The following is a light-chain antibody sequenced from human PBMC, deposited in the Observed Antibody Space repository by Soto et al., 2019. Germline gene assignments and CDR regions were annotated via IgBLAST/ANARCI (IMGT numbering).Light chain of an antibody. CDR3: QQYGSLWT. CDR2: GAS. CDR1: QVVTSSY. J-gene: IGKJ1*01. V-gene: IGKV3-20*01. Sequence: EIVLAQSPGTLAFSPGERATLSCRASQVVTSSYVAWYQQRPGLAPRLLIYGASSRATGIPDRFSGSGSGRDFTLTISRLEPGDFAVYFCQQYGSLWTFGQGTKVDIK.